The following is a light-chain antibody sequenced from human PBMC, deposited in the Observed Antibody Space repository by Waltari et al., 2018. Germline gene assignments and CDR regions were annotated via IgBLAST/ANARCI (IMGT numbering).Light chain of an antibody. V-gene: IGKV1-16*02. Sequence: DIQMTQSPSSLSASVGDRVTITCRASQDISNSLAWFQQKPGKAAKSLIYAASSLQSGVPSKFSGSGSGTDFTLTISSLQPEDFATYCCQRYNSYPRTFGGGTKVEIK. J-gene: IGKJ4*01. CDR2: AAS. CDR3: QRYNSYPRT. CDR1: QDISNS.